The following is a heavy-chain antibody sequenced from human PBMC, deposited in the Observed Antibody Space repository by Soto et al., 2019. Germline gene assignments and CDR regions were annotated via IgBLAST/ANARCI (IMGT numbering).Heavy chain of an antibody. CDR1: GYTFITYD. CDR2: MNPYNGNA. CDR3: ARRKERSGPHYFDS. J-gene: IGHJ4*02. D-gene: IGHD1-1*01. V-gene: IGHV1-8*01. Sequence: ASVKVSCKASGYTFITYDINWVRQAPGQGLEWMGWMNPYNGNAGYAQKFQGRVTMTRNTSISTAYMELTSLKSNDTAVYFCARRKERSGPHYFDSWGQGTLVTVAS.